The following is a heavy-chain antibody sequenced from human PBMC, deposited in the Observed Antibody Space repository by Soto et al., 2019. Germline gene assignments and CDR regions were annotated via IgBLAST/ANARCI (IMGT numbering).Heavy chain of an antibody. J-gene: IGHJ4*02. Sequence: GGSLRLSCAASGFTFTNYWMHWVRQVPGKGLVWVSRIDGVGTGTSYSDSVRGRFTISRDNAENTLYVQMNSLRAEHTAVYYCPRVFEYWGQGTPVTVS. CDR2: IDGVGTGT. CDR1: GFTFTNYW. V-gene: IGHV3-74*01. CDR3: PRVFEY.